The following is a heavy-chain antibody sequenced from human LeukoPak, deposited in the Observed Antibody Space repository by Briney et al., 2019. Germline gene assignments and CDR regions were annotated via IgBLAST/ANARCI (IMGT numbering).Heavy chain of an antibody. Sequence: SETLSLTCTVSGGSISSSSYYWGWIRQSPGKGLEWIGSMYYSGSTYYNPSLKSRVTISVDTSKNQFSLKLSSVTAADTAVYYCARLSQWDIVVVPAATADYWGQGTLVTVSS. J-gene: IGHJ4*02. D-gene: IGHD2-2*01. CDR2: MYYSGST. V-gene: IGHV4-39*01. CDR3: ARLSQWDIVVVPAATADY. CDR1: GGSISSSSYY.